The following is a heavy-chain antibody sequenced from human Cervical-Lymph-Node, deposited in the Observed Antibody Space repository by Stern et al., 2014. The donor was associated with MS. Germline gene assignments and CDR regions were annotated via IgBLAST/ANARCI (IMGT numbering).Heavy chain of an antibody. J-gene: IGHJ3*02. V-gene: IGHV3-33*01. D-gene: IGHD3-10*01. CDR1: GFSFSSFG. Sequence: EQLVESGGGVVQPGRSLRLSCAASGFSFSSFGMHWVRQAPGKGLEWVAAIWYDGSNTYYADSVEGRFAISRDNSNNTLYLQMNSLRAEDTAIYSCARDRGLNEWNAMADDDALDIWGPGTMVTVSS. CDR2: IWYDGSNT. CDR3: ARDRGLNEWNAMADDDALDI.